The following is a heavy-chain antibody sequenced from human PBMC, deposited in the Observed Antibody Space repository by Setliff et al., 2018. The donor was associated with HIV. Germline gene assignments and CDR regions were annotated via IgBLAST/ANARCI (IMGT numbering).Heavy chain of an antibody. CDR1: GDSISSHY. V-gene: IGHV4-59*11. CDR3: TRGPEGVAGGDY. J-gene: IGHJ4*02. D-gene: IGHD3-3*01. CDR2: IYYSGST. Sequence: SETLSLTCTVSGDSISSHYWNWIRQPPGKALEWIGYIYYSGSTNYNPSFKSRVTISVDRSKRQFSLNLSSVTAADTAIYYCTRGPEGVAGGDYWGQGILVTVS.